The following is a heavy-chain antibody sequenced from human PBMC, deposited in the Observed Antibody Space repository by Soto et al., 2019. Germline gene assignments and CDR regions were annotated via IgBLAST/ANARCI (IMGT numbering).Heavy chain of an antibody. D-gene: IGHD1-26*01. J-gene: IGHJ4*02. Sequence: PGGSLRLSCAASGFTFSSYGMHWVRQAPGKGLEWVAVISYDGSNKYYADSVKGRFTISRDNSKNTLYLQMNSLRAEDTAVYYCAKDHSGTAFDYWGQGTLVTVSS. CDR2: ISYDGSNK. CDR3: AKDHSGTAFDY. CDR1: GFTFSSYG. V-gene: IGHV3-30*18.